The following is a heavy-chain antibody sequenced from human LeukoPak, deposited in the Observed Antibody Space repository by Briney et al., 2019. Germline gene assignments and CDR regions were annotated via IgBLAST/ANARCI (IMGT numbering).Heavy chain of an antibody. Sequence: SETLSLTCTVSDGSISSYYWSWIRQPAGKGLEWIGRIYPSGSPTYNPSLKSRVTMSVDTSKNQFSLKLSSVTAADTAVYYCARTSSNSWSYGMDVWGQGTTVTVSS. CDR2: IYPSGSP. CDR3: ARTSSNSWSYGMDV. CDR1: DGSISSYY. D-gene: IGHD6-13*01. J-gene: IGHJ6*02. V-gene: IGHV4-4*07.